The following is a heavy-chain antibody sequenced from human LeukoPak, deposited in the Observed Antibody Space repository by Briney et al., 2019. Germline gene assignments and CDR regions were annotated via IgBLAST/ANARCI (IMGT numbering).Heavy chain of an antibody. D-gene: IGHD6-13*01. CDR2: ISYDGSNK. Sequence: GGSLRLSCAASGFTFSSYGMHWVRQAPGKGLEWVAVISYDGSNKYYADSVKGRFTISRDNAKNSLYLQMNSLRAEDTAVYYCARGRSRGLIAAAGDYWGQGTLVTVSS. CDR1: GFTFSSYG. V-gene: IGHV3-30*03. J-gene: IGHJ4*02. CDR3: ARGRSRGLIAAAGDY.